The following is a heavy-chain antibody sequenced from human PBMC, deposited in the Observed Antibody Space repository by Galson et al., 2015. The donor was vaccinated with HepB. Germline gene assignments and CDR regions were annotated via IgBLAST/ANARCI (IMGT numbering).Heavy chain of an antibody. CDR2: VFYGGNI. D-gene: IGHD2-21*01. Sequence: ETLSLTCTVSGVSVSSGVYPWAWIRQSPEKGLEWIGTVFYGGNIHYSASLKSRVTMSVDQSKNQISLKLSSVTAADTAVYYCARPTFQSAYFDLWGQGTLVTVSS. J-gene: IGHJ4*02. CDR1: GVSVSSGVYP. CDR3: ARPTFQSAYFDL. V-gene: IGHV4-39*01.